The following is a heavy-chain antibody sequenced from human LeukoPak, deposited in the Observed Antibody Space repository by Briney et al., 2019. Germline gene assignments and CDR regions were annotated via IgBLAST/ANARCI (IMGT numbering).Heavy chain of an antibody. D-gene: IGHD1-26*01. CDR2: IIPIFCTA. V-gene: IGHV1-69*05. J-gene: IGHJ4*02. Sequence: SVKVSCKASGGTFSSYAISWVRQAPGQVLESMVRIIPIFCTANYAQKFQGRVTITTDESTSTAYMELSSLRSEDTAVYYCATSGVGSGSYNDYWGQGTLVTVSS. CDR1: GGTFSSYA. CDR3: ATSGVGSGSYNDY.